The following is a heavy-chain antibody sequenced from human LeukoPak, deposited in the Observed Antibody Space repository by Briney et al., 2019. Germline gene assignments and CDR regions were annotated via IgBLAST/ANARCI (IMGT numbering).Heavy chain of an antibody. CDR3: ARLYYYDSSGYYPHYFDY. CDR2: IYYSGST. Sequence: SETLSLTCTVSGASIGSYYWSWIRQPPGKGLEWIGYIYYSGSTHSNPSLKSRVTISVDTSKNQFSLKLSSVTAADTAMYYCARLYYYDSSGYYPHYFDYWGQGTLVTVSS. CDR1: GASIGSYY. V-gene: IGHV4-59*01. J-gene: IGHJ4*02. D-gene: IGHD3-22*01.